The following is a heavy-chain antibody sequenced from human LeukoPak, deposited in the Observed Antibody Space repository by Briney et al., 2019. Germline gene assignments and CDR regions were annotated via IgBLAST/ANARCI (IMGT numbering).Heavy chain of an antibody. J-gene: IGHJ4*02. CDR2: IYGGGNI. Sequence: PGGSLRLSCAASGFTVSSNYMNWVRQAPGKGLEWVSVIYGGGNIYYADSVNGRFTISRDNSKNTLYLQMNSLRAEDTAVYYCARGAGYNYPYYFDYWGQGTLVTVSS. CDR1: GFTVSSNY. CDR3: ARGAGYNYPYYFDY. D-gene: IGHD5-24*01. V-gene: IGHV3-53*01.